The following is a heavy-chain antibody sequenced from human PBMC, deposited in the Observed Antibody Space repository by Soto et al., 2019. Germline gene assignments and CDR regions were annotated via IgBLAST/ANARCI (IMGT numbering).Heavy chain of an antibody. CDR3: AQTAQWLITAFDH. Sequence: PGSSLRISGAAGGCTVSSDAMNWVRQAPGKGLEWVSVISGSGGSTYYADSVKGRFTISRDNSKNTLYMQLNSLRAEDTAVYYCAQTAQWLITAFDHWGQGTLVTVSS. V-gene: IGHV3-23*01. D-gene: IGHD6-19*01. CDR1: GCTVSSDA. J-gene: IGHJ4*02. CDR2: ISGSGGST.